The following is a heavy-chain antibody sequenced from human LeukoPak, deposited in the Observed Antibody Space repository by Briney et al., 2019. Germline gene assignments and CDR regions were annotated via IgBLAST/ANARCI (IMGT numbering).Heavy chain of an antibody. J-gene: IGHJ4*02. CDR2: MNPNSGNT. V-gene: IGHV1-8*01. Sequence: ASVKVSCKASGYTFTSYDINWVRQATGQGLEWMGWMNPNSGNTGYAQKFQGRVTMTRNTSISTAYMELRSLRSDDTAVYYCARDPNAPYYYDSSGYLGRYYFDYWGQGTLVTVSS. CDR1: GYTFTSYD. D-gene: IGHD3-22*01. CDR3: ARDPNAPYYYDSSGYLGRYYFDY.